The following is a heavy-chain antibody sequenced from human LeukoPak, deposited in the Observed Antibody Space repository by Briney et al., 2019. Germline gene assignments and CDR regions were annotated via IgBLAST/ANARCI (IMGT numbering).Heavy chain of an antibody. CDR2: VSYDGSNK. V-gene: IGHV3-30-3*01. CDR3: ARVGHIVVVTAIGGFDY. J-gene: IGHJ4*02. Sequence: GGSLRLSCAASGFTFSSYAMHWVRQAPGKGLEWEAVVSYDGSNKYYADSVKGRFTISRDNSKNTPYLQMNSLRVEDTAVYYCARVGHIVVVTAIGGFDYWGQGTLVTVSS. D-gene: IGHD2-21*02. CDR1: GFTFSSYA.